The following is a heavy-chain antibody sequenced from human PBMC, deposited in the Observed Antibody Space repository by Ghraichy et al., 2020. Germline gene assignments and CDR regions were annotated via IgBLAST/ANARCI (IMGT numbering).Heavy chain of an antibody. D-gene: IGHD2-2*01. Sequence: GGSLRLSCAASGFTFSSYWMHWVRQAPGKGLVWVSRVNSDGSSTHYADSVKGRFTVSRDNAKNTLYLQMNSLRAEDTAVYFCARFSCSSSTSCLPFDCWGQGTLVTVSS. J-gene: IGHJ4*02. CDR2: VNSDGSST. V-gene: IGHV3-74*01. CDR3: ARFSCSSSTSCLPFDC. CDR1: GFTFSSYW.